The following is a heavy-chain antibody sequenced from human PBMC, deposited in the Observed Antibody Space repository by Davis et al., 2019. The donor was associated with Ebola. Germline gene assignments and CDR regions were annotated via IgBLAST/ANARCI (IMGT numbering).Heavy chain of an antibody. Sequence: SETLSLTCTVSGGSISSSYWSWIRQPPGKGLEWIGEINHSGSTTYNPSLKSRVTISVDTSKNQFSLKLSSVTAADTAVYYCARGPPTLDYWGQGTLVTVSS. J-gene: IGHJ4*02. V-gene: IGHV4-59*08. CDR3: ARGPPTLDY. CDR2: INHSGST. CDR1: GGSISSSY.